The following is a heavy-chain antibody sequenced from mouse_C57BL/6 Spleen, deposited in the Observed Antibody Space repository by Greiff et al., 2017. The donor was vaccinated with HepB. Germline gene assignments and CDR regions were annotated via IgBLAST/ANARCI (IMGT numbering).Heavy chain of an antibody. V-gene: IGHV7-3*01. CDR1: GFTFTDYY. D-gene: IGHD2-1*01. CDR3: ARYGNYEYFDV. Sequence: EVKLQESGGGLVQPGGSLSLSCAASGFTFTDYYMSWVRQPPGKALEWLGFIRNKANGYTTEYSASVKGRFTISSDNSQSILYLQMNALRAEDSATYYCARYGNYEYFDVWGTGTTVTVSS. CDR2: IRNKANGYTT. J-gene: IGHJ1*03.